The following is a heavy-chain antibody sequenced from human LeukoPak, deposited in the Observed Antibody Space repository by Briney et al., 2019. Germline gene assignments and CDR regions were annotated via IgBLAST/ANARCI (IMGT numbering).Heavy chain of an antibody. J-gene: IGHJ4*02. D-gene: IGHD3-16*02. V-gene: IGHV4-34*01. CDR2: INHSGST. CDR1: GGSFSGYY. Sequence: PSETLSLTCAVYGGSFSGYYWSWIRQPPGKGLEWIGEINHSGSTNYNPSLKSRVTISVDTSKNRFSLKLSSVTAADTAVYYCARSRHNDYVWGSYRYTLYFDYWGQGTLVTVSS. CDR3: ARSRHNDYVWGSYRYTLYFDY.